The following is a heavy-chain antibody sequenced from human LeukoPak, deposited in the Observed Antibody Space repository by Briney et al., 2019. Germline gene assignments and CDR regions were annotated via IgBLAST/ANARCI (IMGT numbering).Heavy chain of an antibody. J-gene: IGHJ4*02. CDR2: IYTSGST. D-gene: IGHD6-13*01. V-gene: IGHV4-61*02. CDR1: GGSISSGSYY. Sequence: SQTLSLTRTVSGGSISSGSYYWSWIRQPAGKGLEWIGRIYTSGSTNYTPSLKSRVTISVDTSKTQFSLKLSSVTAADTAVYYCARGQQLEGYYFDYWGQGTLVTVSS. CDR3: ARGQQLEGYYFDY.